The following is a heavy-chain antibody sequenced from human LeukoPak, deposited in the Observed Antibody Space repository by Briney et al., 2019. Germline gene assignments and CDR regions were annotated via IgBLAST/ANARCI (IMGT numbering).Heavy chain of an antibody. CDR3: ATYYDSSGYDY. D-gene: IGHD3-22*01. CDR2: IFYSGST. V-gene: IGHV4-59*08. Sequence: SETLSLTCTVAAGSISNYHWSWIRQPPGKGLEWIGCIFYSGSTYYNPSLKSRVTISVDTSKNQFSLRLSSVTAADTAVYYCATYYDSSGYDYWGQGTLVTVSS. CDR1: AGSISNYH. J-gene: IGHJ4*02.